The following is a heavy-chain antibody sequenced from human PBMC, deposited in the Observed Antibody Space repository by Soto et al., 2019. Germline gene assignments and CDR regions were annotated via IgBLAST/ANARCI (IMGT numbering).Heavy chain of an antibody. CDR3: ARENYDFWSGYYYNWLDP. Sequence: SETLSLTCAVSGGSISSSNWWSWVRQPPGKGLEWIGEIYHSGSTNYNPSLKSRVTISVDKSKNQFSLKLSSVTAADTAVYYCARENYDFWSGYYYNWLDPWGQGTLVTVSS. J-gene: IGHJ5*02. CDR1: GGSISSSNW. D-gene: IGHD3-3*01. CDR2: IYHSGST. V-gene: IGHV4-4*02.